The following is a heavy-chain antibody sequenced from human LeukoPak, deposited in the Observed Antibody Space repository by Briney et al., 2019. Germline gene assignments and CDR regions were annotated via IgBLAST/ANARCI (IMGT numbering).Heavy chain of an antibody. CDR2: INPNSGGT. D-gene: IGHD5-18*01. V-gene: IGHV1-2*02. J-gene: IGHJ4*02. Sequence: ASVKVSCKASGYTFTGYYMHWVRQAPGQGLEWMGWINPNSGGTNYAQKFQGRVTMTRDTSISTAYMELSRLRSDDTAVYYCARARGRYSYGLYYFDYWGQGTLVTVSS. CDR3: ARARGRYSYGLYYFDY. CDR1: GYTFTGYY.